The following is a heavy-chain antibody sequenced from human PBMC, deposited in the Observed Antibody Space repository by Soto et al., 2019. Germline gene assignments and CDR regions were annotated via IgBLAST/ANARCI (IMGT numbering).Heavy chain of an antibody. CDR3: ARDESWNDSSGFWTYGWFDP. J-gene: IGHJ5*02. V-gene: IGHV1-18*01. CDR2: ISAYNGNT. CDR1: GYTFTSYG. D-gene: IGHD3-22*01. Sequence: GASVKVSCKASGYTFTSYGISWVRQAPGQGLEWMGWISAYNGNTNYAQKLQGRVTMTTDTSTSTAYMELRSLRSDDTAVYYCARDESWNDSSGFWTYGWFDPWGQGTLVTVSS.